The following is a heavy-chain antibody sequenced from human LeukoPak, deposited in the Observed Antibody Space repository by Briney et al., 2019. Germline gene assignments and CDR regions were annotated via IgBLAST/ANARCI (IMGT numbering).Heavy chain of an antibody. CDR3: ARVQGYCSGGSCYGNDY. J-gene: IGHJ4*02. V-gene: IGHV4-34*01. CDR1: GGSFSGYY. D-gene: IGHD2-15*01. CDR2: INHSGST. Sequence: PSETLSLTCAVYGGSFSGYYWSWIRQPPGKGLEWIGEINHSGSTNYNPSLKSRVTISVDTSKNQFSLKLSSVTAADTAVYDCARVQGYCSGGSCYGNDYWGQGTLVTVSS.